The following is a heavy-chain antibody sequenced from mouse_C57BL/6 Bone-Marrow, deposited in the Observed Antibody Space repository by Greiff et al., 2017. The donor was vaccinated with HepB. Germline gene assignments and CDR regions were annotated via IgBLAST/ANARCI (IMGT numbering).Heavy chain of an antibody. CDR2: INPYNGDT. J-gene: IGHJ2*01. CDR1: GYSFTGYF. CDR3: ARCLITTVVAYYFDY. V-gene: IGHV1-20*01. D-gene: IGHD1-1*01. Sequence: EVMLVESGPELVKPGDSVKISCKASGYSFTGYFMNWVMQSHGKSLEWIGRINPYNGDTFYNQKFKGKATLTVDKSSSTAHMELRSLTSEDSAVYYCARCLITTVVAYYFDYWGQGTTLTVSS.